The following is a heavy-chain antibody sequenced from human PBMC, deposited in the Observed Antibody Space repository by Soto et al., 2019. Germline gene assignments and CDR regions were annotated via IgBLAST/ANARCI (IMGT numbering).Heavy chain of an antibody. Sequence: PSETLSLTCTVSGGSIRSSSYYWGWIRQPPGKGLEWIGSIYYSGSTYYNPSLKRRASISVGTSKNQCSVKLSSVTAADTAVYYCARRRHFGSSSSRAFEIWGQGTMLTDSS. D-gene: IGHD6-6*01. CDR1: GGSIRSSSYY. CDR3: ARRRHFGSSSSRAFEI. J-gene: IGHJ3*02. V-gene: IGHV4-39*01. CDR2: IYYSGST.